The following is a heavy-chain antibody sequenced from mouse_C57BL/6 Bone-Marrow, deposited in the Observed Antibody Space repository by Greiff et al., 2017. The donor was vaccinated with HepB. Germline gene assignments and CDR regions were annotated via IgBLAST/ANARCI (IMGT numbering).Heavy chain of an antibody. CDR1: GFTFTDYY. CDR2: IRNKANGYTT. V-gene: IGHV7-3*01. CDR3: ARSLYYDYDEGHYFDY. J-gene: IGHJ2*01. D-gene: IGHD2-4*01. Sequence: DVMLVESGGGLVQPGGSLSLSCAASGFTFTDYYMSWVRQPPGKALEWLGFIRNKANGYTTEYSASVKGRFTISRDNSQSILYLQMNALRAEDSATYYCARSLYYDYDEGHYFDYWGQGTTLTVSS.